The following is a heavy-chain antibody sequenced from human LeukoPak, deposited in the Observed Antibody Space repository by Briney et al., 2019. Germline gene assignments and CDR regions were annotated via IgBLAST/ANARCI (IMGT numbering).Heavy chain of an antibody. J-gene: IGHJ5*02. CDR3: ARNLNYFWFDP. V-gene: IGHV1-8*01. Sequence: GASVKVSCKASGYSFTTYDINWVRQATGQGLEWMGWMNPNSGNTGYAQKFQGRVTITRNTSISTAYMELRSLKSEDTAVYYCARNLNYFWFDPWGQGTLVTVSS. D-gene: IGHD1-14*01. CDR2: MNPNSGNT. CDR1: GYSFTTYD.